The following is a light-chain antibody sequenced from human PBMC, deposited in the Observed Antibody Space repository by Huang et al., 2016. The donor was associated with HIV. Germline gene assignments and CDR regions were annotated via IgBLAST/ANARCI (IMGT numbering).Light chain of an antibody. CDR1: QTIAKF. V-gene: IGKV1-39*01. CDR2: AAA. Sequence: DIQMTQSPSSLSASVGDRVTITCRASQTIAKFLNLYQAKPGKPPKLLIFAAAELQSGVPSRFSGSGSGTDFTRTISSLQPEDFATYYCQQSFNGPITFGPGTKVDIK. J-gene: IGKJ3*01. CDR3: QQSFNGPIT.